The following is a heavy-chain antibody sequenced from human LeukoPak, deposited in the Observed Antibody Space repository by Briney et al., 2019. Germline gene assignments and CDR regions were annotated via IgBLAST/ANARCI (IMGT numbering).Heavy chain of an antibody. V-gene: IGHV1-18*01. D-gene: IGHD3-9*01. Sequence: ASVKVSCKASGYNFRNYGVHWVRQAPGKGLEWMGWISGYNTNTKYAQKFQDRLIMTTDTSTTTVYMQLRSLGSDDTAVYYCARGGGNPGAYDVLTGPYSYYYYMDVWGKGTTVTISS. CDR3: ARGGGNPGAYDVLTGPYSYYYYMDV. CDR1: GYNFRNYG. CDR2: ISGYNTNT. J-gene: IGHJ6*03.